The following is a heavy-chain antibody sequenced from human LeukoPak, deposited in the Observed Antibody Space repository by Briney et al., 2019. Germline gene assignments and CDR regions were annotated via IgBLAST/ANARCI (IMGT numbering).Heavy chain of an antibody. J-gene: IGHJ4*02. CDR2: IYYSGST. Sequence: SETLSLTCTVSGDSISSYYWSWIRQPPRKGLEWIGYIYYSGSTNYNPSLKSRVTISVDTSKNQFSLKLNSVTAADTAVYYCARGGGSGSSVIDYWGQGTLVTISS. CDR1: GDSISSYY. V-gene: IGHV4-59*01. D-gene: IGHD3-10*01. CDR3: ARGGGSGSSVIDY.